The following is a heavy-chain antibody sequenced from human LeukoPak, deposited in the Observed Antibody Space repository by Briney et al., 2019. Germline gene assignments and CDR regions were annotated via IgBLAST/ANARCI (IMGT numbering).Heavy chain of an antibody. CDR2: INRDGSST. D-gene: IGHD1-26*01. Sequence: GGSLRLSCAASGFTFSIHWMHWVRQAPGKGLVWVSHINRDGSSTTHADSVKGRFTISRDNSRNTEYLQMNSLRAEDTAVYYCAKRTLTPSESHSPLDYWGQGTLVTVSS. CDR1: GFTFSIHW. CDR3: AKRTLTPSESHSPLDY. J-gene: IGHJ4*02. V-gene: IGHV3-74*01.